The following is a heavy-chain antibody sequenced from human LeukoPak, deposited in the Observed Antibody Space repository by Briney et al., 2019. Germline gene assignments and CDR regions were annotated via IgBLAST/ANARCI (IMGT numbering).Heavy chain of an antibody. D-gene: IGHD5-18*01. CDR3: ATSYGYFLDY. CDR1: GFTFSSYA. CDR2: ISYDGSNK. J-gene: IGHJ4*02. Sequence: GRSLRLSCAASGFTFSSYAMHWVRQAPGKGLEWVAVISYDGSNKYYADSVKGRSTISRDNSKNTLYLQMNSLRAEDTAVYYCATSYGYFLDYWGQGTLVTVSS. V-gene: IGHV3-30*04.